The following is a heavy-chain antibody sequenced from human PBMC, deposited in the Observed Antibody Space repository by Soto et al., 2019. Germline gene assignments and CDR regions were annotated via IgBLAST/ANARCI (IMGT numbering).Heavy chain of an antibody. CDR1: GFTFSTCW. J-gene: IGHJ5*02. V-gene: IGHV3-7*01. D-gene: IGHD2-8*01. CDR3: ARYLGYCTNGVCPGFDP. Sequence: GGSLRLSCAASGFTFSTCWMSWVRQAPGKGLEWVANIKEDESEKYYVDSVKGRFTISRDNAKNSLYLQMISLRADDTAVYYYARYLGYCTNGVCPGFDPWGQGTLVTAPQ. CDR2: IKEDESEK.